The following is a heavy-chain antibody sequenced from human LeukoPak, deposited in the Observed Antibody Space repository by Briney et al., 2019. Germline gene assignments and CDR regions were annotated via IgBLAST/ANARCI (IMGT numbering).Heavy chain of an antibody. D-gene: IGHD1/OR15-1a*01. V-gene: IGHV1-18*01. CDR1: GYTFTSYV. Sequence: GASVKVSCMASGYTFTSYVISWVRQAPGQGLEWMEWISAYNGNTNYAQKVQGRVTMTTDTSTSTAYMAQRSLRTDDTAVYYCARGPITGTPFRYYYMDVWGKGTTVTVSS. CDR3: ARGPITGTPFRYYYMDV. J-gene: IGHJ6*03. CDR2: ISAYNGNT.